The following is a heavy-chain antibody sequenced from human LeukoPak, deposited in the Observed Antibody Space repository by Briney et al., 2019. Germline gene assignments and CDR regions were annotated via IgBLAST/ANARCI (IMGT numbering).Heavy chain of an antibody. CDR1: GGSISSYY. V-gene: IGHV4-59*08. D-gene: IGHD1-26*01. J-gene: IGHJ6*02. CDR3: ARQGARSPNYYYGMDV. CDR2: IYYSGST. Sequence: SGTLSLTCTVSGGSISSYYWSWIRQPPGKGLEWIGYIYYSGSTNYNPSLKSRVTISVDTSKNQFSLKLSSVTAADTAVYYCARQGARSPNYYYGMDVWGQGTTVTVSS.